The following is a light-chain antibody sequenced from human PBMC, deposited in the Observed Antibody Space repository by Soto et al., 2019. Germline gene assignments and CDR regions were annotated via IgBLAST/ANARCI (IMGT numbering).Light chain of an antibody. CDR1: QSVSSSY. V-gene: IGKV3-20*01. CDR3: QQYGTPPWT. CDR2: RAS. Sequence: EIVLTQSPGTLSLSPGERATLSCRASQSVSSSYLAWYQQKLGQAPRLLIYRASSRATGIPDRFSGSGSGTDFTLTISRLEPEDFAVYYCQQYGTPPWTFGQGTKVEIK. J-gene: IGKJ1*01.